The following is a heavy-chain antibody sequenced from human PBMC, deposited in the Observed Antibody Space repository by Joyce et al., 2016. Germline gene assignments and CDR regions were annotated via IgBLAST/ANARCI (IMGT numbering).Heavy chain of an antibody. CDR3: ANMVVAAAV. Sequence: QVQLVESGGGVVQPGRSLRLSCEAAGFTFSSYAMHGVRQDPGKGLGWVAVISYDGSNKYYADSVEGRFTISRDNSKNTLYLQMNSLRAEDTAVYYCANMVVAAAVWGQGTLVTVSS. J-gene: IGHJ4*02. V-gene: IGHV3-30*04. D-gene: IGHD2-15*01. CDR2: ISYDGSNK. CDR1: GFTFSSYA.